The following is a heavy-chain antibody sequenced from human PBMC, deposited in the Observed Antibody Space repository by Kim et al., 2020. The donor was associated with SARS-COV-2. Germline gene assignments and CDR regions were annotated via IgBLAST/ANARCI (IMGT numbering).Heavy chain of an antibody. J-gene: IGHJ4*02. Sequence: GGSLRLSCAASGFTFSDYYMSWIRQAPGKGLEWVSYISSSGSTIYYADSVKGRFTISRDNAKNSLYLQMNSLRAEDTAVYYCARTYSSSTYNFDYWGQGTLVTVSS. D-gene: IGHD6-13*01. CDR2: ISSSGSTI. CDR1: GFTFSDYY. V-gene: IGHV3-11*01. CDR3: ARTYSSSTYNFDY.